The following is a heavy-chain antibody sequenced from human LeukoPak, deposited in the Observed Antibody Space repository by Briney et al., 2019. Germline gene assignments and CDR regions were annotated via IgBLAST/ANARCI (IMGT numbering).Heavy chain of an antibody. Sequence: GGSLRLSCAASGFTFSDYYMSWIRQAPGKGLEWVSAISGSGGSTYYADSVKGRFTISRDNSKNTLYLQMSSLRAEDTAVYYCATRTYYYDSSGQIFDYWGQGTLVTVSS. CDR3: ATRTYYYDSSGQIFDY. V-gene: IGHV3-23*01. CDR1: GFTFSDYY. D-gene: IGHD3-22*01. CDR2: ISGSGGST. J-gene: IGHJ4*02.